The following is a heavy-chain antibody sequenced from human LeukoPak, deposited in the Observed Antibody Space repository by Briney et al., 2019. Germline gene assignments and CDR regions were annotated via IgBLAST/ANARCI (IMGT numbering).Heavy chain of an antibody. Sequence: GGSLRLSCAASGFTFSDYYMSWIRQAPGKGLEWGSYISSSGSTIYYADSVKGRFTISRDNAKNSLYLQMNSLRAEDTAVYYCARWGASMYSNNWYFDLWGRGTLVTVSS. J-gene: IGHJ2*01. D-gene: IGHD6-13*01. CDR1: GFTFSDYY. CDR2: ISSSGSTI. CDR3: ARWGASMYSNNWYFDL. V-gene: IGHV3-11*01.